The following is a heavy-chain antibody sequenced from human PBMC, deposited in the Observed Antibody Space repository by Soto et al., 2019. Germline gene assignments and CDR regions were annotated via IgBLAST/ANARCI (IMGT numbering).Heavy chain of an antibody. CDR1: GGSFSGYY. CDR2: INHSGST. V-gene: IGHV4-34*01. CDR3: ARFRARLDGMDF. Sequence: SETLSLTCAVYGGSFSGYYWSWIRQPPGKGLEWIGEINHSGSTNYNPSLKSRVTISVDTSKNQFSLKLSSVTAADTAAYYCARFRARLDGMDFWGQGTTVTVSS. J-gene: IGHJ6*02.